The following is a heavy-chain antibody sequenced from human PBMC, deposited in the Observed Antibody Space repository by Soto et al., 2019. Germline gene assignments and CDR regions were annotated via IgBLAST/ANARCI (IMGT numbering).Heavy chain of an antibody. CDR2: IIPIFGTA. Sequence: QVQLVQSGAEVKKPGSSVKVSCKASGGTFSSYAISWVRQAPGQGLEWMGGIIPIFGTANYAQKFQGRVTMTADESTSTDTMELTSRRSEDTAVYYCARTRIDYGDYVGRDYYYGMDVWGQGTTVTVSS. CDR3: ARTRIDYGDYVGRDYYYGMDV. CDR1: GGTFSSYA. J-gene: IGHJ6*02. V-gene: IGHV1-69*12. D-gene: IGHD4-17*01.